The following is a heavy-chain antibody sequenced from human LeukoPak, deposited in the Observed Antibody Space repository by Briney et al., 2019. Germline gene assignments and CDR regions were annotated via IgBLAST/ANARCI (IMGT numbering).Heavy chain of an antibody. J-gene: IGHJ4*02. Sequence: ASVKVSCKASGYTFPGYYMHWVRQAPGQGLEWMGWINPNSGGTNYAQKFQGRVTMTRDTSISTAYMDLSRLRSDDTAVYYCARVPNWGTIDDYWGQGTLVTVSS. V-gene: IGHV1-2*02. D-gene: IGHD7-27*01. CDR3: ARVPNWGTIDDY. CDR2: INPNSGGT. CDR1: GYTFPGYY.